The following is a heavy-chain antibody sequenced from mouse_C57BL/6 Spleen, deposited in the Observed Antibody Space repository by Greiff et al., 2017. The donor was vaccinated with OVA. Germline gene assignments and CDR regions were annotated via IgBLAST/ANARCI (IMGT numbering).Heavy chain of an antibody. Sequence: QVQLQQPGAELVKPGASVKLSCKASGYTFTSYWMQWVKQRPGQGLEWIGEIDPSDSYTNYNQKFKGKATLTVDTSSSTAYMQLSSLTSEDSAVYYCARTQLGLGRREVFDYWGQGTTLTVSS. CDR2: IDPSDSYT. J-gene: IGHJ2*01. CDR1: GYTFTSYW. V-gene: IGHV1-50*01. D-gene: IGHD4-1*01. CDR3: ARTQLGLGRREVFDY.